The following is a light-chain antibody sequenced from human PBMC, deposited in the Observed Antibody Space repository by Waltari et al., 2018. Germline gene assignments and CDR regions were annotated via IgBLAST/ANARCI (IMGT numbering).Light chain of an antibody. Sequence: QSVLPQPPSVSGAPGQRVTISCTGSSSNIGAGYDVHSYQQLPGTAPKLLIYGNSNRPSGVPDRFSGSKSGTSASLAITGLQAEDEADYYCQSYDSSLSGSGVFGTGTKVTVL. CDR1: SSNIGAGYD. J-gene: IGLJ1*01. V-gene: IGLV1-40*01. CDR3: QSYDSSLSGSGV. CDR2: GNS.